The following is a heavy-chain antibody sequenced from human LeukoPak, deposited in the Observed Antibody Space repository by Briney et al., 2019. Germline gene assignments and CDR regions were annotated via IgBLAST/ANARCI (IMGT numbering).Heavy chain of an antibody. Sequence: SETLSLTYTVSGGSISSYYWSWIRQPPGKGLEWIGSIYHSGSTYYNPSLKSRVTISVDTSKNQFSLKLMSVTAAATAAYYCARHKEFAFDYLGQGTLVTVSS. CDR1: GGSISSYY. J-gene: IGHJ4*02. V-gene: IGHV4-59*08. CDR3: ARHKEFAFDY. CDR2: IYHSGST.